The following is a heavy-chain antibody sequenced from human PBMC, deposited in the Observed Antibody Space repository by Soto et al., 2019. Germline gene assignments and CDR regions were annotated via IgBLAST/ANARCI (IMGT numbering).Heavy chain of an antibody. V-gene: IGHV1-69*04. CDR3: ASLAGIAGDPYYFDY. J-gene: IGHJ4*02. Sequence: ASVKVSCKASGGTFSSYAISWVRQAPGQGLEWMGRIIPILGIANYAQKFQGRVTITADKSTSTAYMELSSLRSEDTAVYYCASLAGIAGDPYYFDYWGQGTLVTVSS. CDR2: IIPILGIA. CDR1: GGTFSSYA. D-gene: IGHD7-27*01.